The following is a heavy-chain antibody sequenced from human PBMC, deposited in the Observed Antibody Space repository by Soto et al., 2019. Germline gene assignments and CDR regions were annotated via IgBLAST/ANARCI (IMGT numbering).Heavy chain of an antibody. CDR3: ARGRYCLTGRCFPNWFDS. D-gene: IGHD2-15*01. Sequence: TLSLTCSFSGDSISTVDYFCAWVRQPPGQALEYIGYIYKSATTYYNPSFESRVAISLDTSKSQFSLNVTSLTAADTAVYFCARGRYCLTGRCFPNWFDSWGQGTLVTVSS. CDR2: IYKSATT. CDR1: GDSISTVDYF. J-gene: IGHJ5*01. V-gene: IGHV4-30-4*01.